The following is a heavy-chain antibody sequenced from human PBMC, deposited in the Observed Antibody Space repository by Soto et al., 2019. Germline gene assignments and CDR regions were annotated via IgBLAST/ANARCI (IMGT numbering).Heavy chain of an antibody. CDR3: ASGHDAYKVRY. Sequence: QVQLQESGPGLVKPSQTLSLTCTVSGGSISSGGTGSYWTWIRQLPGKGLEWIGYIYYTGNTYYNPSLKSRPTISIDTSENQFSLKLTSVTAADTAVYFCASGHDAYKVRYWGQGTLVTLSS. CDR1: GGSISSGGTGSY. CDR2: IYYTGNT. D-gene: IGHD1-1*01. J-gene: IGHJ4*02. V-gene: IGHV4-31*03.